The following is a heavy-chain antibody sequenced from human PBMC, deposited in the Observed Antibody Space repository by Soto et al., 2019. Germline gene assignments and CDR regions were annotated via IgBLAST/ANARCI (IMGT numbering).Heavy chain of an antibody. CDR1: GGSISSGGYY. V-gene: IGHV4-31*03. D-gene: IGHD3-10*01. J-gene: IGHJ5*02. CDR3: ARYYGSGRPTSYWFDP. Sequence: QVQLQESGPGLVKPSQTLSLTCTVSGGSISSGGYYWSWIRQHPGKGLEWIGYIYYSGSTYYNPSLKSRVTISVDTSKNQFSLKLSSVTAADKAVYYCARYYGSGRPTSYWFDPWGQGTLVTVSS. CDR2: IYYSGST.